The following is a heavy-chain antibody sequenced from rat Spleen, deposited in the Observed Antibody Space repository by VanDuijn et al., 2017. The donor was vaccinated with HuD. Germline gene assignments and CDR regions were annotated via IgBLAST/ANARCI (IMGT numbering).Heavy chain of an antibody. CDR1: GFSLSNSG. Sequence: QVQLKESGPGLVQPSQTLSLTCTVSGFSLSNSGVIWVRQPPGKGLEWMGVIWGNGNTNYNSALKSRLSISRDTSKSQVFLKMNNLQTEDTAMYFCASGVGGPYYFDYWGQGVMVTVSS. CDR3: ASGVGGPYYFDY. CDR2: IWGNGNT. V-gene: IGHV2S61*01. D-gene: IGHD4-4*01. J-gene: IGHJ2*01.